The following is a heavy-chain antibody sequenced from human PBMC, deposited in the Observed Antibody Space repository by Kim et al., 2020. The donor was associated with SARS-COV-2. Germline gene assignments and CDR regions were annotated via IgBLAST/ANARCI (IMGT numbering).Heavy chain of an antibody. Sequence: GGSLRLSCAASGFTFSSYAMSWVRQAPGKGLEWVSAISGGGGSTDYADSVKGRITISRDSSKNTLYLQMNSLRAEDTAVYYCAKPLGSNGGQPFDYWGQGTLVTFSS. CDR3: AKPLGSNGGQPFDY. D-gene: IGHD2-2*03. CDR2: ISGGGGST. CDR1: GFTFSSYA. V-gene: IGHV3-23*01. J-gene: IGHJ4*02.